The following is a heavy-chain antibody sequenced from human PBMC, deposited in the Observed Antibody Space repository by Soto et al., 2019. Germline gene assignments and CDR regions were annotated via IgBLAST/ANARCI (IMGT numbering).Heavy chain of an antibody. CDR1: GGSINSGDYY. J-gene: IGHJ4*02. D-gene: IGHD7-27*01. V-gene: IGHV4-30-4*01. CDR2: IYYSGPT. CDR3: ASGRWGAEYFDC. Sequence: QVQLQKSGPGLVKPSQTLSLICTVSGGSINSGDYYWGWIRQPPGKGLEWLGYIYYSGPTFYNPSLKSRLTISMDTSKNQFSLNLKSVTAADTAVYYCASGRWGAEYFDCWGQGALVTVSS.